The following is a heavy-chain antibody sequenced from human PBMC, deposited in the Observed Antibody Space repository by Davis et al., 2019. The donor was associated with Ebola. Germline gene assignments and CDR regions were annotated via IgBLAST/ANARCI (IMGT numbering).Heavy chain of an antibody. D-gene: IGHD3-3*01. J-gene: IGHJ4*02. CDR1: GFTFSSYW. CDR3: ARGWTYYDFWSGYPY. Sequence: GESLKISCVASGFTFSSYWMHWVRQAPGKGLEWVAVISYDGSNKYYADSVKGRFTISRDNSKNTLYLQMNSLRAEDTAVYYCARGWTYYDFWSGYPYWGQGTLVTVSS. CDR2: ISYDGSNK. V-gene: IGHV3-30-3*01.